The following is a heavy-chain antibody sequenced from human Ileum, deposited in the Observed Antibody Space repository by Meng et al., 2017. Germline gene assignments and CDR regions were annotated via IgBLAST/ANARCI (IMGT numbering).Heavy chain of an antibody. CDR3: ARDKPHNWFDP. CDR2: INTDGSDT. J-gene: IGHJ5*02. Sequence: EGQGVGSGGGVVRPGGSLRLSCAALGFTVRNYWMHWVRQAPGKGLVWVARINTDGSDTRYADSVKGRFTISRDNAQNMVYLQMNSLRAEDTAVYYCARDKPHNWFDPWGQGTLVTVSS. CDR1: GFTVRNYW. V-gene: IGHV3-74*01.